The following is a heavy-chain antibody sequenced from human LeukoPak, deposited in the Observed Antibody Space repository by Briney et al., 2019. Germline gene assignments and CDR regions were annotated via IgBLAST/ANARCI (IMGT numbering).Heavy chain of an antibody. CDR1: GGSFSGYY. CDR2: INHSGST. Sequence: SETLSLTCAVYGGSFSGYYWSWIRQPPGKGLEWIGEINHSGSTNYNPSLKSRVTISVDTSKNQSSLKRSSVTAADTAVYYCARVLDSSGYYYGFDPWGQGTLVTVSS. J-gene: IGHJ5*02. CDR3: ARVLDSSGYYYGFDP. D-gene: IGHD3-22*01. V-gene: IGHV4-34*01.